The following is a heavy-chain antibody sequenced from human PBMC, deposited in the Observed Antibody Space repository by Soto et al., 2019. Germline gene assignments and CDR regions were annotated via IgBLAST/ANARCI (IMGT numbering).Heavy chain of an antibody. D-gene: IGHD2-21*01. V-gene: IGHV1-69*02. J-gene: IGHJ4*02. CDR1: RGTFNTYT. CDR3: AITYCRDNSCPRDFDF. CDR2: FIPILDMA. Sequence: QVQVVQSGAEVKKPEYSEKVSCKPSRGTFNTYTVNWVRLAPGHGLEWMGRFIPILDMANYAQKFQDRVTITADRSTFTAYMELNSLTSDDTAVYYCAITYCRDNSCPRDFDFWGPGTRVTVSS.